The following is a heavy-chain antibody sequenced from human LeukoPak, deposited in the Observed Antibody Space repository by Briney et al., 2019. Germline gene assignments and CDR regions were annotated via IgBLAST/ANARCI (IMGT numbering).Heavy chain of an antibody. D-gene: IGHD3-10*01. CDR1: GFTFSSYW. V-gene: IGHV3-7*03. Sequence: GGFLRLSCAASGFTFSSYWMGWVRQAPGKGLEWVANIKQDGSEKYYVDSVKGRFTISRDNAKNSLYLQMNSLRAEDTAVYYCASPMVRGVIIDYWGQGTLVTVSS. CDR2: IKQDGSEK. CDR3: ASPMVRGVIIDY. J-gene: IGHJ4*02.